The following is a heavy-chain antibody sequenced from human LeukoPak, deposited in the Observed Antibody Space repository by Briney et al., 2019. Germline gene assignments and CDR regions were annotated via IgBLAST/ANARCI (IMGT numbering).Heavy chain of an antibody. D-gene: IGHD6-19*01. J-gene: IGHJ4*02. V-gene: IGHV4-61*09. Sequence: SGTLSLTCTVSGGSIISGSYYWSWIRQPAGKALEWIGHIYTSWSTSYNPSLQSRVTISVDTSSHQFSLKVTSVTDADTAVYYCARAGGSVGWYGTIDSWGQGTLVTVSS. CDR3: ARAGGSVGWYGTIDS. CDR2: IYTSWST. CDR1: GGSIISGSYY.